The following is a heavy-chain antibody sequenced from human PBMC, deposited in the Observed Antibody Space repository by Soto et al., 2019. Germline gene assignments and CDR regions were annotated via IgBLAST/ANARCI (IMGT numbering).Heavy chain of an antibody. CDR1: GFTFSSYW. D-gene: IGHD3-22*01. J-gene: IGHJ5*02. Sequence: GGSLRLSCAASGFTFSSYWMSWVRQAPGKGLEWVANIKQDGSEKYYVDSVKGRFTISRDNAKNSLYLQMNSLRAEDTAVYYCARSYYYDSSGYPNWFDTWGQGTLVTVSS. CDR2: IKQDGSEK. V-gene: IGHV3-7*01. CDR3: ARSYYYDSSGYPNWFDT.